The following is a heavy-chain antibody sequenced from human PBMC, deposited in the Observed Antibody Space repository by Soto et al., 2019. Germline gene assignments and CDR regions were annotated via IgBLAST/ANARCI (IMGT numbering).Heavy chain of an antibody. Sequence: ASVKVSCKASGYTFTSYGISWVRQAPGQGLEWMGWISAYNGNTNYAQKLQGRVTMTTDTSTSTAYMELRSLRSDDTAVYYCARDHYSYSDIVVVPAATWGQGTLVTVSS. D-gene: IGHD2-2*01. CDR1: GYTFTSYG. CDR2: ISAYNGNT. V-gene: IGHV1-18*01. J-gene: IGHJ4*02. CDR3: ARDHYSYSDIVVVPAAT.